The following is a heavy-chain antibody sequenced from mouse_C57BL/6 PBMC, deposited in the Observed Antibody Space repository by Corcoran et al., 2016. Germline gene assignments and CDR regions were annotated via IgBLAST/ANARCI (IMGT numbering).Heavy chain of an antibody. V-gene: IGHV1-26*01. CDR2: INPNNGGT. D-gene: IGHD1-1*01. CDR3: ARSDYWGY. CDR1: GYTFTDYY. Sequence: EVQLQQSGPELVKPGASVKISCKASGYTFTDYYMNWVKQSHGKSLEWIGDINPNNGGTSYNQKFKGKATLTVYKSSSTAYMELRSLTSEDSAVYYCARSDYWGYWGQGTTLTVSS. J-gene: IGHJ2*01.